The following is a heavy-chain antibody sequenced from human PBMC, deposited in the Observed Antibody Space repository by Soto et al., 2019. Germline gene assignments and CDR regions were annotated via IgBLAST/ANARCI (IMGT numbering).Heavy chain of an antibody. CDR1: GYIFPGYY. CDR2: INPNSGGT. V-gene: IGHV1-2*02. J-gene: IGHJ4*02. Sequence: VASVKVSCKASGYIFPGYYMHWVRQAPGQGLEWMGWINPNSGGTNYAQKFQGRVTMTRDTSISTAFMEVSRLRSDDTAVYYCARDRATVTGNFDYWGQGTLVTVSS. D-gene: IGHD4-17*01. CDR3: ARDRATVTGNFDY.